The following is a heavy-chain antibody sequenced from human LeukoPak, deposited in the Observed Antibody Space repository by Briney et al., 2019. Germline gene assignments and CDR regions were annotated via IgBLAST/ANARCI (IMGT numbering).Heavy chain of an antibody. J-gene: IGHJ4*02. CDR2: ISTSGST. V-gene: IGHV4-61*02. Sequence: MTSQTLSLTCTVSGGSISSSNYYWNWIRQPAGKGLEWIGRISTSGSTKYNPSLKSRVIVSVNTSKNQFSLKLSSVTAADTAVYYCARAAGRDTTSGLDIDYWGQGTLVTVSS. CDR3: ARAAGRDTTSGLDIDY. D-gene: IGHD1-26*01. CDR1: GGSISSSNYY.